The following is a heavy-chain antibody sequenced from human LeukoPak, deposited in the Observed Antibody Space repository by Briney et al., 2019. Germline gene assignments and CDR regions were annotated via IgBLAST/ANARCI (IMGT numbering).Heavy chain of an antibody. CDR3: AKGGLEWLYPFDY. CDR2: ISWDGGST. V-gene: IGHV3-43*01. Sequence: GGSLRLSCAASGFTFDDYTMHWVRRAPGKGLEWVSLISWDGGSTYYADSVKGRFTISRDNSKNSLYLQMNSLRTEDTALYYCAKGGLEWLYPFDYWGQGTLVTVSS. CDR1: GFTFDDYT. J-gene: IGHJ4*02. D-gene: IGHD3-3*01.